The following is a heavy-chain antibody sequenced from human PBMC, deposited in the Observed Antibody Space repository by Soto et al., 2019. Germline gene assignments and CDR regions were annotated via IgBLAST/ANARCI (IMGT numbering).Heavy chain of an antibody. CDR2: ISGSGGST. CDR3: AKVEGFSSGWSPY. D-gene: IGHD6-19*01. J-gene: IGHJ4*02. V-gene: IGHV3-23*01. CDR1: GFTFSSFA. Sequence: ESGGDLVQPGGSLRLSCAASGFTFSSFAMNWVRQAPGKGLECVSTISGSGGSTLYADSVKGRFTISRDNSRNTLYLQMNSLRAADTAIYYCAKVEGFSSGWSPYWGQGTLVTVSS.